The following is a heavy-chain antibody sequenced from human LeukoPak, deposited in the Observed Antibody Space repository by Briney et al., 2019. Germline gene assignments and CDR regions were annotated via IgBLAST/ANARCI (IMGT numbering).Heavy chain of an antibody. CDR2: ISSSGSTI. CDR3: ARDLRRFGTLVDY. V-gene: IGHV3-48*03. CDR1: GFTFSSYE. Sequence: GGSLRLSCAASGFTFSSYEMNWVRQAPGKGLEWVSYISSSGSTIYYADSVKGRFTISRDNAKNSLYLQMNSLGAEDTAVYYCARDLRRFGTLVDYWGQGTLVTVSS. D-gene: IGHD3-10*01. J-gene: IGHJ4*02.